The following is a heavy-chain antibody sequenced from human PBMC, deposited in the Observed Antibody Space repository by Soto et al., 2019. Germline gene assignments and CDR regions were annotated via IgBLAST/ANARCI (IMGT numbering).Heavy chain of an antibody. Sequence: EVQLLESGGGLVQPGGSLRLSCAASGFTFSSYAMSWVRQAPGKGLEWVSVISGSGDSTYYADSVKGRFTISRDNSKXXXXXXXXXXXXXXXXXXXXXXXXXXXYLDYWGQGTLVTVSS. CDR3: XXXXXXXYLDY. CDR1: GFTFSSYA. CDR2: ISGSGDST. V-gene: IGHV3-23*01. J-gene: IGHJ4*02.